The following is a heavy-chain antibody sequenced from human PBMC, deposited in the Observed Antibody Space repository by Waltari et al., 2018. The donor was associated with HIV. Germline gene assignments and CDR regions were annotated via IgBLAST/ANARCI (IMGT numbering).Heavy chain of an antibody. Sequence: EVQLVESGGGLVQPGGSLRLSCAASGFTFSSYNMKWVRQAPGRGLDLRSSISNSVIAIDYADSVNGRFTISRDKAKNSLYLQMNSLRDEDTAVYYCARDLVAPGNFFDYWGQGTLVTVSS. V-gene: IGHV3-48*02. D-gene: IGHD5-12*01. CDR2: ISNSVIAI. CDR3: ARDLVAPGNFFDY. CDR1: GFTFSSYN. J-gene: IGHJ4*02.